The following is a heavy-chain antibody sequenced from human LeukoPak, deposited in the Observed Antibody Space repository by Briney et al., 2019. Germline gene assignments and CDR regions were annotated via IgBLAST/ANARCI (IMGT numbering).Heavy chain of an antibody. J-gene: IGHJ4*02. D-gene: IGHD6-13*01. CDR1: GFTFNAYI. Sequence: GGSLRLSCAASGFTFNAYIMNWVRQAPGKGLEWVSYISSTMTNINYADSVKGRFTISRDNTKDSLYLQMNSLRADDTAVYYCARVGYTGTWYTSPPFDYWGQGTLVTVSS. V-gene: IGHV3-48*04. CDR2: ISSTMTNI. CDR3: ARVGYTGTWYTSPPFDY.